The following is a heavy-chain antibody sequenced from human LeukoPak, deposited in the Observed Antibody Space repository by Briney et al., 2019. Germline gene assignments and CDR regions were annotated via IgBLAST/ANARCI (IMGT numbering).Heavy chain of an antibody. D-gene: IGHD3-9*01. J-gene: IGHJ4*02. Sequence: GGSLRLSCAAFEFTFSSYAMSWVRQAPGKGLEWVSGISGSGGSTYYADSVKGRFTISRDNSKSTLYLEMNSLRAEDTAVYYCAKDTGYSVYYFDYWGQGTLVTVSS. CDR1: EFTFSSYA. V-gene: IGHV3-23*01. CDR2: ISGSGGST. CDR3: AKDTGYSVYYFDY.